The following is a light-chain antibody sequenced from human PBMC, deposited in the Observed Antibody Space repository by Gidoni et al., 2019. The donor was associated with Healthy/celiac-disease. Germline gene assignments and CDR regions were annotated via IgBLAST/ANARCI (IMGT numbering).Light chain of an antibody. V-gene: IGKV3-20*01. J-gene: IGKJ2*01. Sequence: EIVLTQSPGTRSLSPGERATLSCRASQSVSSSYLAWYQQKPGQAPRLLIYGASSRATGIPDRCSGSGSGTDFTLTISRLEPEDFAVYYCQQYGSSPYTFGQGTKLEIK. CDR1: QSVSSSY. CDR2: GAS. CDR3: QQYGSSPYT.